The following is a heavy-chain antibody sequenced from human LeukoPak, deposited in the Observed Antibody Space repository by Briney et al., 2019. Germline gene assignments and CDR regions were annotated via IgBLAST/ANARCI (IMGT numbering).Heavy chain of an antibody. CDR1: GLTFSNYW. CDR2: IKEDGSAK. J-gene: IGHJ6*03. V-gene: IGHV3-7*01. Sequence: PGGSLRLSCAASGLTFSNYWMSWVRQAPGKGLEWVANIKEDGSAKYYVDSVKGRFTISRDNAKNSLYLQMNSLRAEDTAVYYCATEVYYDMEVWGKGSTVTVSS. CDR3: ATEVYYDMEV.